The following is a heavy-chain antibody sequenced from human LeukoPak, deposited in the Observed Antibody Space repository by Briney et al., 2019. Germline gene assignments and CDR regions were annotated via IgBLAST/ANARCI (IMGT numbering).Heavy chain of an antibody. CDR2: ISGSGGST. V-gene: IGHV3-23*01. Sequence: GGSLRLSCAASGFTFSSYAMSWVRQAPGKGLEWVSAISGSGGSTYSADSVKGRFTISRDNSKNALYLQMNSLRAEDTAVYYCARDWYAYYDFWSGQLDYWGQGTLVTVSS. J-gene: IGHJ4*02. CDR3: ARDWYAYYDFWSGQLDY. CDR1: GFTFSSYA. D-gene: IGHD3-3*01.